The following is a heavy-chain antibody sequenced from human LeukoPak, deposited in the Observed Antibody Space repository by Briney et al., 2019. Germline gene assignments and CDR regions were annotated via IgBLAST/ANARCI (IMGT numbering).Heavy chain of an antibody. Sequence: SVKVSCKASGGTFSSYAISWVRQAPGQGLEWMGGIIPIFGTANYAQKFQGRVTISADKSTSTAYMELSSLRSEDTAVYYCARDRYCSGGSCYSTRGDAFDIWSQGTMVTVSS. CDR1: GGTFSSYA. CDR2: IIPIFGTA. J-gene: IGHJ3*02. CDR3: ARDRYCSGGSCYSTRGDAFDI. V-gene: IGHV1-69*06. D-gene: IGHD2-15*01.